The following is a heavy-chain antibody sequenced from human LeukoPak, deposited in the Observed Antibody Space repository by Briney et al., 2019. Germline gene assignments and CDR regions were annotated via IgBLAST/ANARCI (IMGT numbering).Heavy chain of an antibody. V-gene: IGHV1-18*04. D-gene: IGHD3-22*01. CDR1: GYTFTGYY. CDR3: ARGGHYRLHYYGSSGDY. CDR2: ISAYNGNT. Sequence: ASVKVSCKASGYTFTGYYMHWVRQAPGQGLEWMGWISAYNGNTNYAQKLQGRVTMTTDTSTSTAYMELRSLRSDDTAVYYCARGGHYRLHYYGSSGDYWGQGTLVTVSS. J-gene: IGHJ4*02.